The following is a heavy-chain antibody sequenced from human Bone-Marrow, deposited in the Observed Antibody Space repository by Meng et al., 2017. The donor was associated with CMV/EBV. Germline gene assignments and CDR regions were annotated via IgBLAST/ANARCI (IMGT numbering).Heavy chain of an antibody. J-gene: IGHJ4*02. CDR1: GYTFTGYY. Sequence: ASVKVSCKASGYTFTGYYMHWVRQAPGQGLEWMGWINPNSGGTNYAQKFQGRVTMTRDTSISPAYMELSRLRSDDTAVYYCARDLPGYYDSSGYSKAFDYWGQGTRVTVSS. V-gene: IGHV1-2*02. CDR3: ARDLPGYYDSSGYSKAFDY. CDR2: INPNSGGT. D-gene: IGHD3-22*01.